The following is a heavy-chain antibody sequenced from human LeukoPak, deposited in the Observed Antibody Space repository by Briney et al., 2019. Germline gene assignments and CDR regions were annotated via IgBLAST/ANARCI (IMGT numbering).Heavy chain of an antibody. CDR3: ATADYDFWSGLDY. D-gene: IGHD3-3*01. V-gene: IGHV3-33*01. J-gene: IGHJ4*02. CDR1: GFTFSSYG. Sequence: GGSLRLSCAASGFTFSSYGTHGVRPAPGKGLEWVAVIWYDGSNKYYADSVKGRFTISRDNSKNTLYLQMNSLRAEDTAVYYCATADYDFWSGLDYWGQGTLVTVSS. CDR2: IWYDGSNK.